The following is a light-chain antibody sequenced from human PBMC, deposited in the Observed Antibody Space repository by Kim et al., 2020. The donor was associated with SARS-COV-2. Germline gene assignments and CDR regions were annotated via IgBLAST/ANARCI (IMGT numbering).Light chain of an antibody. J-gene: IGLJ3*02. Sequence: IAGNQQQPGKAPRYLMKLEGSGTYNKGSGVPDRFSGSRSGADRHLTISNLQSEDEADYYCETWDSNIRVFGGGTQLTVL. CDR3: ETWDSNIRV. CDR2: LEGSGTY. V-gene: IGLV4-60*03.